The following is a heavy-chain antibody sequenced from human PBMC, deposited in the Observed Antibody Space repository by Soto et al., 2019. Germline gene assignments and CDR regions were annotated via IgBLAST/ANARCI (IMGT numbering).Heavy chain of an antibody. Sequence: PGGSLRLSCAASGFTFSSYGMHWVRQAPGKGLEWVAVISYDGSNKYYADSVKGRFTISRDNSKNTLYLQMNSLRAEDTAVYYCAKDWSLGAAYYFDYWGQGTLVTVSS. CDR2: ISYDGSNK. V-gene: IGHV3-30*18. D-gene: IGHD2-15*01. J-gene: IGHJ4*02. CDR1: GFTFSSYG. CDR3: AKDWSLGAAYYFDY.